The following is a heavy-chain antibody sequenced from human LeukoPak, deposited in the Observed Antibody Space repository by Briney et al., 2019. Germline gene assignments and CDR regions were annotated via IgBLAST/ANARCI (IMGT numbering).Heavy chain of an antibody. CDR1: GYTFTSYG. D-gene: IGHD6-19*01. Sequence: ASVKVSCKASGYTFTSYGISWVRQAPGQGLEWMGWISAYNGNTNYAQKFQGRVTITADKSTSTAYMELSSLRSEDTAVYYCARDYSSGWYYFDYWGQGTLVTVSS. V-gene: IGHV1-18*04. CDR2: ISAYNGNT. J-gene: IGHJ4*02. CDR3: ARDYSSGWYYFDY.